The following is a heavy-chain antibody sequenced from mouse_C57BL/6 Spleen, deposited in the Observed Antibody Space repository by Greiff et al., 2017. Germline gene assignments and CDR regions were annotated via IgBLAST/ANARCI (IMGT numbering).Heavy chain of an antibody. CDR3: ARDSRIYDGYYEY. CDR2: ISYDGSN. J-gene: IGHJ2*01. CDR1: GYSITSGYY. Sequence: EVKLQESGPGLVKPSQSLSLTCSVTGYSITSGYYWNWIRQFPGNKLEWMGYISYDGSNNYNPSLKNRISITRDTSKNQFFLKLNSVTTEDTATYYCARDSRIYDGYYEYWGQGTTLTVSS. D-gene: IGHD2-3*01. V-gene: IGHV3-6*01.